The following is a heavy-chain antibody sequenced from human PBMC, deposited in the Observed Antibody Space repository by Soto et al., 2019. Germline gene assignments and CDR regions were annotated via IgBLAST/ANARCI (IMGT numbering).Heavy chain of an antibody. J-gene: IGHJ5*02. CDR2: ISYDGSNK. CDR3: ARRGAVAGIVDP. CDR1: GFTFSSYA. Sequence: QVQLVESGGGVVQPGRSLRLSCAASGFTFSSYAMHWVRQAPGKGLEWVAVISYDGSNKYYADSVKGRFTISRDNSKNTLYLQMNSLRAEDTAVYYCARRGAVAGIVDPWGQGTLVTVSS. D-gene: IGHD6-19*01. V-gene: IGHV3-30-3*01.